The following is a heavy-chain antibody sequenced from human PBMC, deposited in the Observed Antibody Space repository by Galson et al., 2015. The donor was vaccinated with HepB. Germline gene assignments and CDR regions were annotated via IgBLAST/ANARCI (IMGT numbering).Heavy chain of an antibody. Sequence: SLRLSCAASGFTFSSYGMHWVRQAPGKGLEWVAFIRYDGSNKYYADSVKGRFTISRDNSKNTLYLQMNSLRAEDTAVYYCAKDSLRSGWYMGAFDIWGQGTMVTVSS. D-gene: IGHD6-19*01. V-gene: IGHV3-30*02. CDR1: GFTFSSYG. CDR2: IRYDGSNK. J-gene: IGHJ3*02. CDR3: AKDSLRSGWYMGAFDI.